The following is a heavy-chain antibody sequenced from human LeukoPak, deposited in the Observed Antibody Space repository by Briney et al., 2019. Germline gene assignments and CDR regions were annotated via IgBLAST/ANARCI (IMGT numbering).Heavy chain of an antibody. D-gene: IGHD6-13*01. CDR2: ISYSGST. CDR3: ASNSDSSWYYFDY. Sequence: SETLSLTCTISGVSVNSDHYYWSWIRQPPGKGLEWIGYISYSGSTNYNPSPKSRVAISIDTSKNQFSLKLSSVTAADTAVFYCASNSDSSWYYFDYWGQGALVTVSS. CDR1: GVSVNSDHYY. J-gene: IGHJ4*02. V-gene: IGHV4-61*01.